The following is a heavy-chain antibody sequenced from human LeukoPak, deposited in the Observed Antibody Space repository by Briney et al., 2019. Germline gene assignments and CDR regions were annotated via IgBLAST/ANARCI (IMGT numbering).Heavy chain of an antibody. Sequence: SVKVSCTASGFTFTSSAVQWVRQARGQRLEWIGWIVVGSGNTNYAQKFQERVTITRDMSTSTAYMELSSLRSEDTAVYYCARGPDSITMVRGVINYYFDYWGQGTLVTVSS. CDR1: GFTFTSSA. CDR3: ARGPDSITMVRGVINYYFDY. CDR2: IVVGSGNT. J-gene: IGHJ4*02. D-gene: IGHD3-10*01. V-gene: IGHV1-58*01.